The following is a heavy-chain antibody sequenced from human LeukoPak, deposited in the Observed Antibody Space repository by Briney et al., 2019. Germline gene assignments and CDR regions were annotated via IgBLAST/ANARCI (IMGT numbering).Heavy chain of an antibody. D-gene: IGHD1-26*01. V-gene: IGHV3-66*01. Sequence: GGSLRLSCAASGFTVNTNYMTWVRQTPEKGLEWVSVIYDIGTTYYADSVKGRFTISRDNSKNTVYLQMNSLRVDDTAIYYCARVCGTYPCYYGMDVWGQGATVTVSS. CDR1: GFTVNTNY. CDR3: ARVCGTYPCYYGMDV. CDR2: IYDIGTT. J-gene: IGHJ6*02.